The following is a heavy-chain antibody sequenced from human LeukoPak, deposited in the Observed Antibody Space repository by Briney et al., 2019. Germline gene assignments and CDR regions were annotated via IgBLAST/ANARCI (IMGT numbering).Heavy chain of an antibody. Sequence: ASVKVSCKASGYTFTSYGISWVRQAPGQGLEWMGWISAYNGNTNYAQKLQGRVTMTTDTSTSTAYMELRSLRSDDTAVYYCARGIAAADKKKYYFDYWGQGTLVTVSS. CDR3: ARGIAAADKKKYYFDY. CDR1: GYTFTSYG. CDR2: ISAYNGNT. V-gene: IGHV1-18*01. D-gene: IGHD6-13*01. J-gene: IGHJ4*02.